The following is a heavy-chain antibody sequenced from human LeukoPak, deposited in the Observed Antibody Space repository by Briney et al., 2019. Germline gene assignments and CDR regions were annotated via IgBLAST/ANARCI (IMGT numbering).Heavy chain of an antibody. CDR3: AREVGYYYDSSGYFDY. J-gene: IGHJ4*02. CDR2: ISSSGSTI. CDR1: GFTFSDYY. V-gene: IGHV3-11*01. D-gene: IGHD3-22*01. Sequence: KPGGSLRLSCAASGFTFSDYYMSWIRQAPGKGLEWVSYISSSGSTIYYADAGKGRFTISRDNAKNSLYLQMNSLRAEDTAVYYCAREVGYYYDSSGYFDYWGQGTLVTVSS.